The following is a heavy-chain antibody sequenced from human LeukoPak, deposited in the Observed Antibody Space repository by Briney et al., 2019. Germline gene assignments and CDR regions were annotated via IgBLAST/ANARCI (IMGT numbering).Heavy chain of an antibody. D-gene: IGHD6-6*01. J-gene: IGHJ4*02. CDR1: GFTFADYA. V-gene: IGHV3-9*03. Sequence: PGRSLRLSCAASGFTFADYAMHWARQAPGEGLEWVSGISWNSGSVDYADSVKGRFTISRDNAKNSLYLQMNSLRAEDMALYFCAKDRYSTSSCFDYWGQGTMVTVSS. CDR3: AKDRYSTSSCFDY. CDR2: ISWNSGSV.